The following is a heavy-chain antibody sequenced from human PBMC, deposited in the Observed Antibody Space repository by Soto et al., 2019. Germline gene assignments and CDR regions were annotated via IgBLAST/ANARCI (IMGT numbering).Heavy chain of an antibody. CDR2: INPSGGST. CDR1: GYTFTIYY. V-gene: IGHV1-46*03. CDR3: ARAPYCRGGSCYGPGYYYMDV. Sequence: ASVKVSCKASGYTFTIYYMHWVLQAPGQGLEWMGIINPSGGSTSYAQKFQGRVTMTRDTSTSTVYMELSSLRSEDTAVYYCARAPYCRGGSCYGPGYYYMDVWGKGTTVTVSS. D-gene: IGHD2-15*01. J-gene: IGHJ6*03.